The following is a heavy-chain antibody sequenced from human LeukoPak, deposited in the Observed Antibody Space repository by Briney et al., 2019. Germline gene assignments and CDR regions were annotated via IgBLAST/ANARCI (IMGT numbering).Heavy chain of an antibody. J-gene: IGHJ6*04. CDR3: ARGFSASRWYSNYGMDV. CDR2: INHSGST. CDR1: GGSFNGYY. V-gene: IGHV4-34*01. Sequence: SETLSLTCAVYGGSFNGYYWSWIRQPPGKGLEWIGEINHSGSTNYNPSLKSRVTISVDTSKNQFSLKLSSVTAADTVVYYCARGFSASRWYSNYGMDVWGKGTTVTVSS. D-gene: IGHD6-19*01.